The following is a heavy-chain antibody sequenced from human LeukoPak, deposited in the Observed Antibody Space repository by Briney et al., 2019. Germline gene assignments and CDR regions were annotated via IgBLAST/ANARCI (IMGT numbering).Heavy chain of an antibody. D-gene: IGHD2-2*01. Sequence: SETLSLTCAVYGGSFSGYYWSWIRQPPGKGLEWIGEINHSGSTNYNPSLKSRVTISVDTSKNQFSLKLSSVTAADTAVYYCASAPSKKRATPAYQLLNWGQGTLVTVSS. CDR1: GGSFSGYY. CDR2: INHSGST. J-gene: IGHJ4*02. CDR3: ASAPSKKRATPAYQLLN. V-gene: IGHV4-34*01.